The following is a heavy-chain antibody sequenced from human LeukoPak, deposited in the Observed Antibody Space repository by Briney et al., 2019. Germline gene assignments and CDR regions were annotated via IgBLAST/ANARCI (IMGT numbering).Heavy chain of an antibody. CDR3: ARLKFYDSTGYSPGYYMDV. CDR1: GGSIISNY. J-gene: IGHJ6*03. Sequence: SETLSLTCTVSGGSIISNYWSWIRQSAGTGLEWIGRIYGSGITDYNPSLKSRVTMSLDTSRKQFSPRLTSVTAADTAVYYCARLKFYDSTGYSPGYYMDVWGKGTTVSVFS. V-gene: IGHV4-4*07. CDR2: IYGSGIT. D-gene: IGHD3-22*01.